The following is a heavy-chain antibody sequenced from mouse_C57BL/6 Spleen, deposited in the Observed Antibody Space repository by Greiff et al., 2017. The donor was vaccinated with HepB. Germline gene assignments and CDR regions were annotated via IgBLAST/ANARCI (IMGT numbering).Heavy chain of an antibody. CDR2: IDPSDSET. Sequence: VQLQQPGAELVRPGSSVKLSCKASGYTFTSYWMHWVKQRPIQGLEWIGNIDPSDSETHYNQKFKDKATLTVDKSSSTAYMQLSSLTSEDSAVYYCASAYYSPWFAYWGQGTLVTVSA. CDR3: ASAYYSPWFAY. V-gene: IGHV1-52*01. J-gene: IGHJ3*01. D-gene: IGHD2-12*01. CDR1: GYTFTSYW.